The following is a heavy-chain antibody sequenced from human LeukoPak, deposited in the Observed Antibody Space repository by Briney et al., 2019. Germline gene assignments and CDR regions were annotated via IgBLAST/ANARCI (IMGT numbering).Heavy chain of an antibody. V-gene: IGHV3-13*01. CDR1: GFMFSTYD. D-gene: IGHD3-9*01. J-gene: IGHJ4*02. CDR3: ARESDMGTFDY. Sequence: GGSLRLSCAASGFMFSTYDMHWVRQGTGKGLEWVSGIGTAGETYYPGSVKGRFTISRENAKNSLYLQMNSLRAEDTAVYYCARESDMGTFDYWGQGTLVTVSS. CDR2: IGTAGET.